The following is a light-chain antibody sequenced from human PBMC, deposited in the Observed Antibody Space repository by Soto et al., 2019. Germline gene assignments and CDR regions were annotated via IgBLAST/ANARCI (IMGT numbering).Light chain of an antibody. V-gene: IGKV3-11*01. CDR2: DTS. Sequence: EIVLTQSPATLSLSPGERATLSCRASPSVSNFLAWYQQKPGQAPRLLIYDTSNRAGGIPARFSGSGSGTDFTLTISSLEPEDFAIYYCQQRINWPLTFGGGTKVDIK. J-gene: IGKJ4*01. CDR1: PSVSNF. CDR3: QQRINWPLT.